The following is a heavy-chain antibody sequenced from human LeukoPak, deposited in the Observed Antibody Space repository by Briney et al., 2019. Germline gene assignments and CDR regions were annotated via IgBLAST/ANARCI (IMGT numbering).Heavy chain of an antibody. V-gene: IGHV3-7*03. D-gene: IGHD3-22*01. Sequence: GGSLRLSCAASGFTFSRYWMSWVHQVPRKGLEWVANIKQDGSERYYVDSVKGRFAISRDNAKNSLYLQMNSLRAEDTAVYYCARDKGDYDSGGSLFVFGGQGTLVTVSS. CDR3: ARDKGDYDSGGSLFVF. CDR2: IKQDGSER. J-gene: IGHJ4*02. CDR1: GFTFSRYW.